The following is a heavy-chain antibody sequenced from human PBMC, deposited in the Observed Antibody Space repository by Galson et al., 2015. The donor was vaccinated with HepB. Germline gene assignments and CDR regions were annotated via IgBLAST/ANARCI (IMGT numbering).Heavy chain of an antibody. J-gene: IGHJ4*02. CDR2: ISDSGVST. V-gene: IGHV3-23*01. CDR1: GFTFSSHA. Sequence: SLRLSCAASGFTFSSHAMSWVRQAPGKGLEWVSGISDSGVSTYYADSVKGRFTISRDNSKTTLDLQMNSLRAEDTAVYYCAKVEYQPGRIAAAVFLREPRKQYYFDYWGQGTLVTVSS. CDR3: AKVEYQPGRIAAAVFLREPRKQYYFDY. D-gene: IGHD6-13*01.